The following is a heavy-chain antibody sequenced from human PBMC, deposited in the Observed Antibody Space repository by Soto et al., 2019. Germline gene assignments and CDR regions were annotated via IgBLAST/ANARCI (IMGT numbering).Heavy chain of an antibody. D-gene: IGHD6-6*01. Sequence: PSETLSLTCAVSGGSISSSNWWSWVRQPPGKGLEWIGEIYHSGSTNYNPSLKSRVTISVDKSKNQFSLKLSSVTAADTAVYYCASSVEYSSSSALRYYFDYWGQGTLVTVSS. CDR1: GGSISSSNW. CDR2: IYHSGST. V-gene: IGHV4-4*02. CDR3: ASSVEYSSSSALRYYFDY. J-gene: IGHJ4*02.